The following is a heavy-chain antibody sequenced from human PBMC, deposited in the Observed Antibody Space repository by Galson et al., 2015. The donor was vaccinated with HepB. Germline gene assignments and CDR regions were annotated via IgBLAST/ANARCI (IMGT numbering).Heavy chain of an antibody. J-gene: IGHJ4*02. V-gene: IGHV3-7*03. Sequence: SLRLSCAASGFTFSTYWMSWVRQAPGKGLEWVANIKQEGSEKYYVDSVRGRFTISRDNAKNSLYLQMNSLRAEDTAVYYCARDNGLRYFDFWGQGTLVTVSS. D-gene: IGHD3-9*01. CDR2: IKQEGSEK. CDR1: GFTFSTYW. CDR3: ARDNGLRYFDF.